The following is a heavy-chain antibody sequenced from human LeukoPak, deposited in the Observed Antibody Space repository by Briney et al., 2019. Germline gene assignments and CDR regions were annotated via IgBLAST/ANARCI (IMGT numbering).Heavy chain of an antibody. D-gene: IGHD6-19*01. CDR2: MNPNSGNT. V-gene: IGHV1-8*03. CDR3: ARGVRGRAVARRRVSWLDP. Sequence: ASVKVSCKASGYTFTSYDINWVRQATGQGLEWMGWMNPNSGNTGYAQKFQGRVTITRNTSISTAYMELSSLRSEDTAVYYCARGVRGRAVARRRVSWLDPWGQGTLVTVSS. J-gene: IGHJ5*02. CDR1: GYTFTSYD.